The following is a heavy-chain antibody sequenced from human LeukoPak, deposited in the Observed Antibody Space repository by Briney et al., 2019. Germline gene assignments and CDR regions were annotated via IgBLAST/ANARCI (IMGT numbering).Heavy chain of an antibody. V-gene: IGHV1-69*01. CDR3: ARGIPADYDILTGYHKLDY. CDR1: GGTFSSYA. J-gene: IGHJ4*02. CDR2: IIPIFGTA. Sequence: ASVKVSCRASGGTFSSYAISWVRQAPGQGLEWMGGIIPIFGTANYAQKFQGRVTITADESTSTAYMELSSLRSEDTAVYYCARGIPADYDILTGYHKLDYWGQGTLVTVSS. D-gene: IGHD3-9*01.